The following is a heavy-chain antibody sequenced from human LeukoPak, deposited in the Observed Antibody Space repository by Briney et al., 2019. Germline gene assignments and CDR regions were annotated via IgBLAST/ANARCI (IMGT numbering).Heavy chain of an antibody. CDR3: ARDPGYGLGVDYGDY. D-gene: IGHD3-10*01. Sequence: PGRSLRLSCAASGFTVRGNCMSWGRQAPGKGLDWLSVIHRGGNTYYADSVKDRFTISRDSPKTTAFLQMDGPRADDTPASICARDPGYGLGVDYGDYWGQGTLVSVSS. CDR2: IHRGGNT. J-gene: IGHJ4*02. V-gene: IGHV3-66*01. CDR1: GFTVRGNC.